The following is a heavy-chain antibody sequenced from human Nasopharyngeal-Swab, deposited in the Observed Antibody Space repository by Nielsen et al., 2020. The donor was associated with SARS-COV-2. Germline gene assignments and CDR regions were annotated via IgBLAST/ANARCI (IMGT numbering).Heavy chain of an antibody. D-gene: IGHD4-23*01. CDR2: IDPSDSYT. Sequence: ARQRPGKGLEWMGRIDPSDSYTNYSPSFQGHVTISADKSISTAYLQWSSLKASDTAMYYCATLTVGGNNWFDPWGQGTLVTVSS. V-gene: IGHV5-10-1*01. CDR3: ATLTVGGNNWFDP. J-gene: IGHJ5*02.